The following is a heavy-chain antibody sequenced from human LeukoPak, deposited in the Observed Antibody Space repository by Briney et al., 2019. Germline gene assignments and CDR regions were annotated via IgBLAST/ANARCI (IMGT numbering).Heavy chain of an antibody. J-gene: IGHJ6*03. V-gene: IGHV4-34*01. CDR2: INHSGST. Sequence: PSETLSLTCAVYGGSFSGYYWSWIRQPPGKGLEWIGEINHSGSTNYNPSLKSRVTISVDTSKNQFSLKLSSVTAADTAVYYCARVSWFPGSSYYYMDVWDKGTTVTVSS. CDR3: ARVSWFPGSSYYYMDV. D-gene: IGHD3-9*01. CDR1: GGSFSGYY.